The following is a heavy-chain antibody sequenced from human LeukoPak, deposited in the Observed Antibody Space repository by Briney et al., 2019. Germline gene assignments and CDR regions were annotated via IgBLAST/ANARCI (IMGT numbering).Heavy chain of an antibody. V-gene: IGHV3-23*01. CDR1: GFTFSSYA. CDR3: AKRQRWELLYYFDY. J-gene: IGHJ4*02. Sequence: GGSLRLSCAASGFTFSSYAMSWVRQAPGKGLEWVSAISGSGGSTYYADSVKGRSTISRDNSKNTLYLQMNSLRAEDTAVYYCAKRQRWELLYYFDYWGQGTLVTVSS. CDR2: ISGSGGST. D-gene: IGHD1-26*01.